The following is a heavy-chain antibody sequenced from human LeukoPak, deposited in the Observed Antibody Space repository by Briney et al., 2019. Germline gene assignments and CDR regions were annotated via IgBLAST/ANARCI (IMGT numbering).Heavy chain of an antibody. J-gene: IGHJ4*02. CDR3: ARRFDY. CDR1: GFTLSDFE. CDR2: IGRSGSPV. Sequence: GSLRLSFAASGFTLSDFEMNWVRQASGKGLEWISSIGRSGSPVYNTDSLKGRFSISRDNAKNTLYLQLNSLRAEDTAVYYCARRFDYWGQGTLVTVSS. V-gene: IGHV3-48*03.